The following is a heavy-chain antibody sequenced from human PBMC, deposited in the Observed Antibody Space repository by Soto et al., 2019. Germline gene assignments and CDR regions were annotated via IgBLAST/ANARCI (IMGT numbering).Heavy chain of an antibody. CDR2: IYYSGST. V-gene: IGHV4-39*01. CDR1: GGSISRSSYY. CDR3: ARPMAYSSGWHEGNWFDP. J-gene: IGHJ5*02. D-gene: IGHD6-19*01. Sequence: FVPLSHTRTVSGGSISRSSYYRGWIRQPPGKGLEWIGSIYYSGSTYYNPSLKSRVTISVDTSKNQFSLKLSSVTAADTAVYYCARPMAYSSGWHEGNWFDPWGQGTLVTVSS.